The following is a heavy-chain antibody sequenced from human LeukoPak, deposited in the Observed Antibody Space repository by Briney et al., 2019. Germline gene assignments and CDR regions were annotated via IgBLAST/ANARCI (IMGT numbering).Heavy chain of an antibody. CDR1: GGSISSSSYY. V-gene: IGHV4-39*01. Sequence: SETLSLSCTVCGGSISSSSYYWGWICQPPGKGLEWIGSMYYSGSTYYKPSLKSRVTISVDTSKNQSSLKLSSLTTADTAVYYCARHSSLACSSTSCFPWFATWGQGTLVTVSS. J-gene: IGHJ5*02. D-gene: IGHD2-2*01. CDR3: ARHSSLACSSTSCFPWFAT. CDR2: MYYSGST.